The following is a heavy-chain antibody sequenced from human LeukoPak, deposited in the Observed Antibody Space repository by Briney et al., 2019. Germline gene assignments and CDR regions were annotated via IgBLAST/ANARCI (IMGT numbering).Heavy chain of an antibody. CDR2: ITSSGSTI. J-gene: IGHJ3*02. Sequence: GGSLRLSCAGSGFAFSDYYMTWIRQAPGMGLEWISYITSSGSTIHYADSVKGRFTISRDNAKNSVYLEMNDLRLEDTALYYCARDRSSGGAFDIWGRGTMVTVSS. CDR1: GFAFSDYY. V-gene: IGHV3-11*01. CDR3: ARDRSSGGAFDI. D-gene: IGHD3-10*01.